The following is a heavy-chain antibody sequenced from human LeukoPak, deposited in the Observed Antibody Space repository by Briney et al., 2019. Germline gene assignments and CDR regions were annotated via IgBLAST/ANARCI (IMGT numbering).Heavy chain of an antibody. CDR3: ARDARSHYYDSGGYYNWFDP. Sequence: ASVKVSCKASGGTFSSYAISWVRQAPGQGLEWVGGVIPIFGTANYAQKFQGRVTITTDESTSTAYMELSSLRSEDTAVYYCARDARSHYYDSGGYYNWFDPWGQGTLVTVSS. CDR1: GGTFSSYA. J-gene: IGHJ5*02. V-gene: IGHV1-69*05. D-gene: IGHD3-22*01. CDR2: VIPIFGTA.